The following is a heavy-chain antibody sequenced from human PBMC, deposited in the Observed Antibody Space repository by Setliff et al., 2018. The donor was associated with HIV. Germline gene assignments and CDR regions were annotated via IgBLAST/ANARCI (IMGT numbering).Heavy chain of an antibody. CDR3: ARDYPGATY. J-gene: IGHJ4*02. D-gene: IGHD1-26*01. Sequence: GGSLRLSCAASGFTFSSYSMNWVRQAPGKGLEWVANINQDGSEKYYVDSVKGRFTISRDNSKTSLYLEMSSLRAEDTAVYYCARDYPGATYWGQGTLVTVSS. CDR2: INQDGSEK. CDR1: GFTFSSYS. V-gene: IGHV3-7*01.